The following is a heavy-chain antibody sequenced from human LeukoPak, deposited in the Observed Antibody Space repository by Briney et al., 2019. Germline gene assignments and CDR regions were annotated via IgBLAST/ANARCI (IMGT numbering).Heavy chain of an antibody. CDR2: IYYSGST. J-gene: IGHJ5*02. D-gene: IGHD4-17*01. V-gene: IGHV4-31*03. CDR3: VRGRNYGDFNWFDP. Sequence: SQTLSLTCTVSGGSISSGGYYWSWIRQHPGKGLEWIGYIYYSGSTYYNPSLKSRVTISVDTSKNQFSLNLSSVTAADTAVYYCVRGRNYGDFNWFDPWGQGTLVTVSS. CDR1: GGSISSGGYY.